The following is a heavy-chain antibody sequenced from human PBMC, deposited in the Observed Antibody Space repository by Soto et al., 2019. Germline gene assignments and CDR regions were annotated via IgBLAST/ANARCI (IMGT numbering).Heavy chain of an antibody. Sequence: VKVSCKASGGTFSSYAISWVRQAPGQGLEWMGGIIPIFGTANYAQKFQGRVTITADESTSTAYMELSSLRSEDTAVYYCAEHSSSWSRGAFDIWGQGTMVTVSS. D-gene: IGHD6-13*01. CDR1: GGTFSSYA. J-gene: IGHJ3*02. CDR2: IIPIFGTA. CDR3: AEHSSSWSRGAFDI. V-gene: IGHV1-69*01.